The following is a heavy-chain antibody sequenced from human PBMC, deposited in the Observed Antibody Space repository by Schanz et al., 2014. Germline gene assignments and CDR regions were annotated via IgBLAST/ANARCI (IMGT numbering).Heavy chain of an antibody. Sequence: EVQLVESGGGLVQPGGSLRLSCAASGFTFSSYAMHWVRQAPGKGLEWVSVIYSGGGTYYATSVKGRFTISRDNSKNTLFLQMNSLRVEDTAVYYCARYRDYHYGMDVWGQGTTVTVSS. CDR3: ARYRDYHYGMDV. CDR2: IYSGGGT. J-gene: IGHJ6*02. D-gene: IGHD3-10*01. CDR1: GFTFSSYA. V-gene: IGHV3-66*01.